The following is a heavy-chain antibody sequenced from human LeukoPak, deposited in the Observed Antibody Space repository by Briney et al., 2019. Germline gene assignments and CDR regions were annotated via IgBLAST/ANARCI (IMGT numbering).Heavy chain of an antibody. CDR3: ARVWFGERAFDI. J-gene: IGHJ3*02. D-gene: IGHD3-10*01. V-gene: IGHV1-2*02. CDR1: GYTFTGYY. Sequence: ASVKVSCKASGYTFTGYYMHWVRQAPGQGLEWMGWINPNNGGTSYAQKFQGRVTMTRDTSISTAYMELSRLRSDDTAVYYCARVWFGERAFDIWGQGTMVTVSS. CDR2: INPNNGGT.